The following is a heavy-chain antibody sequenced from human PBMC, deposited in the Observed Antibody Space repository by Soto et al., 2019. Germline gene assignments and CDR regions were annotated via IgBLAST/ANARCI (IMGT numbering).Heavy chain of an antibody. Sequence: QVQLQQWGAGLLKPSETLSLTCAVYGGSFSGYYWSWIRQPPGKGLEWIGEINHSGSTNYNPSLKSRVTISVDTSKNQFSLKLSSVTAADTAVYYCAEIVFYWCMPIRFCGAWGQGTLVTVSS. D-gene: IGHD2-8*01. CDR1: GGSFSGYY. CDR2: INHSGST. J-gene: IGHJ5*02. V-gene: IGHV4-34*01. CDR3: AEIVFYWCMPIRFCGA.